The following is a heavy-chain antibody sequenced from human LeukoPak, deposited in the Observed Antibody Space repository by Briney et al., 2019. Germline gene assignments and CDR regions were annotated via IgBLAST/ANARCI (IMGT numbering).Heavy chain of an antibody. Sequence: SETLSLTCTVYGGSFSGYYWIWVRQPPGKGLEWIGEINPSGDTSYNPSLKNRVTISVDTSRNQFSLKLTSVTAADTAVYYCARQRFGMVTPVADWGQGTLVTVSS. V-gene: IGHV4-34*01. CDR3: ARQRFGMVTPVAD. CDR1: GGSFSGYY. J-gene: IGHJ4*02. D-gene: IGHD4-23*01. CDR2: INPSGDT.